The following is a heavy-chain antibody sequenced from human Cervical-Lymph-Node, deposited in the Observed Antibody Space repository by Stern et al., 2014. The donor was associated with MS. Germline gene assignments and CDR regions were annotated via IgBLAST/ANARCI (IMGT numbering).Heavy chain of an antibody. Sequence: VQLVESVAEVKKPGAAVKVACKASGYIFTSHYIHWVRQAPGQGLEWMGMINPNGGTTTYAQKFQGRVTMTRDMSTTTMYMELNNLRSEDTAVFYCARGGTSGRYGMDVWGQGTTVIVS. CDR1: GYIFTSHY. CDR2: INPNGGTT. CDR3: ARGGTSGRYGMDV. J-gene: IGHJ6*02. D-gene: IGHD3-16*02. V-gene: IGHV1-46*03.